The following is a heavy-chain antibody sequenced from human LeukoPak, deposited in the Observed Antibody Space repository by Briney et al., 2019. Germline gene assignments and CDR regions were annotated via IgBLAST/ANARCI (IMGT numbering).Heavy chain of an antibody. CDR2: IYYSGST. CDR3: ARDSSGWYHWFDP. CDR1: GGSISSYY. V-gene: IGHV4-59*01. Sequence: SETLSLTCTVSGGSISSYYWSWIRQPPGKGLEWIGYIYYSGSTNYNPSLKSRVTISVDTSKNQFSLKLSSVTAADMAVYYCARDSSGWYHWFDPWGQGTLVTVSS. J-gene: IGHJ5*02. D-gene: IGHD6-19*01.